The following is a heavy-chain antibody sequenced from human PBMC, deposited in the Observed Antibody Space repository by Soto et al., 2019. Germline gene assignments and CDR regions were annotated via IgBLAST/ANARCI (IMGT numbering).Heavy chain of an antibody. D-gene: IGHD3-3*01. Sequence: KQSQTLSLTCTVSGGSISSSSYYWGWIRQPPGKGLEWIGSIYYSGSTYYNPSLKSRVTISVDTSKNQFSLKLSSVTAADTAVYYCAAFFTIFGVVIAQTKVDYWGQGTLVTVSS. CDR2: IYYSGST. CDR3: AAFFTIFGVVIAQTKVDY. V-gene: IGHV4-39*01. J-gene: IGHJ4*02. CDR1: GGSISSSSYY.